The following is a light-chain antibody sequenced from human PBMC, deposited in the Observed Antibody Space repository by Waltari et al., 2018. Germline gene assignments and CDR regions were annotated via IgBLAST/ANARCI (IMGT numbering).Light chain of an antibody. CDR2: AAS. V-gene: IGKV1-39*01. Sequence: DIQMTQYPSSLSASVGDTVVITCRANETVKDYLNWYQQKPGKAPKVLIYAASTLKSGVPSRFSGSGSGTDFTLTISSLQPEDFASYIRQQTYTTPRTFGPGTTVD. CDR1: ETVKDY. CDR3: QQTYTTPRT. J-gene: IGKJ3*01.